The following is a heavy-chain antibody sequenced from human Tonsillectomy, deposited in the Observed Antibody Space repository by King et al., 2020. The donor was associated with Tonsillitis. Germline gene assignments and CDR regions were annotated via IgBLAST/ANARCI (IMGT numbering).Heavy chain of an antibody. CDR1: GGSISSGDYY. D-gene: IGHD2-21*01. CDR2: IYYSGST. Sequence: VQLQESGPGLVKPSQTLSLTCTVSGGSISSGDYYWSWIRQPPGKGLEWIGYIYYSGSTYYNPSLKSRVTISVDTSKNQFSLKLSSVTAADTAVYYCARRRASWGGDCLGWFDPWGQGTLVTVSS. J-gene: IGHJ5*02. CDR3: ARRRASWGGDCLGWFDP. V-gene: IGHV4-30-4*01.